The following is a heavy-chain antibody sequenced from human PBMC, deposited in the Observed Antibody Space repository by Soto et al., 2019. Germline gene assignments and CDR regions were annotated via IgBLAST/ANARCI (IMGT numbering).Heavy chain of an antibody. V-gene: IGHV3-74*01. J-gene: IGHJ6*01. Sequence: HPGVSLRLSCAASGFTFSSYWMHWVRQAPGKGLVWVSRINSDGSSTSYADSVKGRFTISRDNAKNTLYLQMNSLRADDTAVYYCARDRGTGYYGSGSPGYYYYGMD. D-gene: IGHD3-10*01. CDR3: ARDRGTGYYGSGSPGYYYYGMD. CDR2: INSDGSST. CDR1: GFTFSSYW.